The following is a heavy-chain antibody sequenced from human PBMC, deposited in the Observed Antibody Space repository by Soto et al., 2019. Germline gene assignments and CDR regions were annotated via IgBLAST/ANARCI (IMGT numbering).Heavy chain of an antibody. D-gene: IGHD2-2*01. CDR1: GGSISSYY. V-gene: IGHV4-59*01. CDR2: IYYSGST. J-gene: IGHJ6*03. CDR3: ARAPTSYYYYMDV. Sequence: SETLSLTCTVSGGSISSYYWSWIRQPPGKGLEWIGYIYYSGSTNYNPSLKSRVTISVDTSKNQFSLKLSSVTAADTAVYYCARAPTSYYYYMDVWGKGTTVTVSS.